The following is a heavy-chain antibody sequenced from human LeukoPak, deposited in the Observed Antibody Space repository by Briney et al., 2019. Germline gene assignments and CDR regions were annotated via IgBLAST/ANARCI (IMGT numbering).Heavy chain of an antibody. Sequence: GGSLRLSCAASGFTFSSYALSWVRQTPGKGLEWVSGISGSGGRTYYVDSVKGRFTISRDSSKNTVFLQVSTLRAQDTAVYYCARDPRIAVTGTTPYDYFFHMDVWGKGTTVTVSS. CDR1: GFTFSSYA. V-gene: IGHV3-23*01. CDR2: ISGSGGRT. J-gene: IGHJ6*03. D-gene: IGHD6-19*01. CDR3: ARDPRIAVTGTTPYDYFFHMDV.